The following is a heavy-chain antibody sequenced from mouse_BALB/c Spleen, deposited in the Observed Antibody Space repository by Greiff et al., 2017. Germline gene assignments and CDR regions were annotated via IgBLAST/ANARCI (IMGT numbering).Heavy chain of an antibody. CDR1: GYAFSSYW. J-gene: IGHJ2*01. V-gene: IGHV1-80*01. CDR3: ARYGYDEYYFDY. D-gene: IGHD2-2*01. Sequence: QVQLKESGAELVRPGSSVKISCKASGYAFSSYWMNWVKQRPGQGLEWIGQIYPGDGDTNYNGKFKGKATLTADKSSSTAYMQLSSLTSEDSAVYFCARYGYDEYYFDYWGQGTTLTVSS. CDR2: IYPGDGDT.